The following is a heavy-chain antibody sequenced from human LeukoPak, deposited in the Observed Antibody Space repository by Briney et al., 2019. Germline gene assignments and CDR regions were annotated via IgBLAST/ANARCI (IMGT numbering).Heavy chain of an antibody. J-gene: IGHJ5*02. CDR3: VRAVGPVGGYDSP. V-gene: IGHV4-59*01. CDR1: GGSFSSYY. Sequence: SETLSLTCTVSGGSFSSYYWSWIRQPPGKGLEWIGYIYYSGSTNYNPSLKSRVTIPLDTSKNQFSLKLSSVTAADTAVYYCVRAVGPVGGYDSPWGQGTLVTVSS. D-gene: IGHD5-12*01. CDR2: IYYSGST.